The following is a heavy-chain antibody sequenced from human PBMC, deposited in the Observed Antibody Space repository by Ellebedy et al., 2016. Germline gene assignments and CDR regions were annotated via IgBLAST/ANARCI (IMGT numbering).Heavy chain of an antibody. CDR1: GGSISSSSYY. V-gene: IGHV4-39*07. Sequence: SETLSLTCTVSGGSISSSSYYWGWIRQPPGKGLEWIGSIYYSGSTYYNPSLKSRVTISVDTSKNQFSLKLSSVTAADTAVYYCARDLPFKWEQPLGRNDAFDIWGQGTMVTVSS. J-gene: IGHJ3*02. CDR2: IYYSGST. CDR3: ARDLPFKWEQPLGRNDAFDI. D-gene: IGHD1-26*01.